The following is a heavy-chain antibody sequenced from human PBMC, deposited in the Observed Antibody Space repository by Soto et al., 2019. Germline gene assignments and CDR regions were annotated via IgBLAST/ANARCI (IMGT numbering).Heavy chain of an antibody. CDR2: ISSDANDK. J-gene: IGHJ4*02. Sequence: QVHLVESGGGVVQPGRSLRLSCAASGFTFRTYGMHWIRQAPGKGLEWVAIISSDANDKYYADSVKGRFTISRDNSNNTLFLQMNSLRVEDTAIYYCAKGYLSVWPYYFDYWGQGTLVTVSS. CDR1: GFTFRTYG. D-gene: IGHD1-26*01. V-gene: IGHV3-30*18. CDR3: AKGYLSVWPYYFDY.